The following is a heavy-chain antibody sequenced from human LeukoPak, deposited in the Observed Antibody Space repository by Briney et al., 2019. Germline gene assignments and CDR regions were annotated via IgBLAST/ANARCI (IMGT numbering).Heavy chain of an antibody. V-gene: IGHV3-74*01. CDR3: ARAPSEIGGYYPEYFRH. CDR1: GFSFSSYL. CDR2: IKSDGKT. J-gene: IGHJ1*01. D-gene: IGHD3-22*01. Sequence: GGSLRLSCAASGFSFSSYLMHWVRQAPGKGLVWVSRIKSDGKTNYADSVKGRFTISRDNAKNTVSLQMNSLRAEDTGVYYCARAPSEIGGYYPEYFRHWGQGTLVTVSS.